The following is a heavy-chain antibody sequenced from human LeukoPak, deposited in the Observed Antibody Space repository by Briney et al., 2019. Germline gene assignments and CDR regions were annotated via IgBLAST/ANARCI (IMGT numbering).Heavy chain of an antibody. CDR2: FYYIGST. CDR3: ASLHY. J-gene: IGHJ4*02. CDR1: GGSISRYY. V-gene: IGHV4-59*01. Sequence: SSETLSLTCAVYGGSISRYYWSWLRQPPGKGLEWIGYFYYIGSTNYNPSLKSRVTISVDTSKNQFSLKLRPVTAADTAVYYCASLHYWGQGTLVTVSS.